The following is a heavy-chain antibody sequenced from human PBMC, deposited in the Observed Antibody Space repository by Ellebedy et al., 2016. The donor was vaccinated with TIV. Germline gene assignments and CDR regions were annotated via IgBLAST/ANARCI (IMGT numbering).Heavy chain of an antibody. D-gene: IGHD3-10*01. J-gene: IGHJ4*02. Sequence: SETLSLXXTVSGGSISSGDYYWSWIRQPPGKGLEWIGYIYYSGSTYYNPSLKSRVIISVDTSKNQFSLKLSSVTAADTAVYYCARVNKPGGRFGEEVDYWGQGTLVTVSS. CDR2: IYYSGST. V-gene: IGHV4-30-4*01. CDR1: GGSISSGDYY. CDR3: ARVNKPGGRFGEEVDY.